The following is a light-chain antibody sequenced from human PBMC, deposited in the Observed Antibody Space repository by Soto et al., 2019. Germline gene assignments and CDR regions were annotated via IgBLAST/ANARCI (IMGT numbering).Light chain of an antibody. V-gene: IGKV3-20*01. Sequence: EIVLTQSPGTLSLSPGERATLSCRASQSVSSSYLAWYQQKPGQAPRQLIYGASSRATGIPDRFSGSGSGTDFTLTITRLEAEEFSVYYCQHYRTSLGGGTRVEIK. CDR3: QHYRTS. J-gene: IGKJ4*02. CDR2: GAS. CDR1: QSVSSSY.